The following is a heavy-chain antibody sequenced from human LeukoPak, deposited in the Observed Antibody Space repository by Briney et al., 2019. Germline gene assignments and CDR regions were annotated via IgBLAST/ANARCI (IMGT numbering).Heavy chain of an antibody. J-gene: IGHJ4*02. V-gene: IGHV3-30-3*01. CDR1: GFTFSSYA. D-gene: IGHD6-13*01. CDR2: ISYDGSNR. Sequence: PGGSLRLSCAASGFTFSSYAMHWFRQAPGKGLEWVAVISYDGSNRYYADSVKGRFTISRDNSKNTLYLQMNSLRAEDTAVYYCASPLIAAAAMPNPIDYWGQGTLVTVSS. CDR3: ASPLIAAAAMPNPIDY.